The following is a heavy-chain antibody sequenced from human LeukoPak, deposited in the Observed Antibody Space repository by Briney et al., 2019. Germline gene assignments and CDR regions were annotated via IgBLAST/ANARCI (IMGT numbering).Heavy chain of an antibody. CDR1: RFTFSNAW. J-gene: IGHJ4*02. V-gene: IGHV3-15*01. CDR3: FGLSSGY. D-gene: IGHD3-10*02. Sequence: GGSLRLPCAASRFTFSNAWMSWVRQAPGKGLEWVGRIKSKTDGGTIDYAAPVKGRFTISRDDSKNTLYLQMNSLKTEDTAVYYCFGLSSGYWGQGTLVTVSS. CDR2: IKSKTDGGTI.